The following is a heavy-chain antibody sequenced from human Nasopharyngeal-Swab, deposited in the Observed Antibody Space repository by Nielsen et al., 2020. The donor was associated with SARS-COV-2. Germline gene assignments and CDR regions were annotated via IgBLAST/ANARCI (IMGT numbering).Heavy chain of an antibody. Sequence: SDTLSLTCIVSGYSISSGYYWGWSRQHPGKGLEWIGSIYHSGSTYYNPSFKSRVTISVDTSKNQFSLKLSSVTAADTAVYYCAREGYSYGNNWFDPWGQGTLVTVSS. CDR2: IYHSGST. CDR3: AREGYSYGNNWFDP. J-gene: IGHJ5*02. D-gene: IGHD5-18*01. V-gene: IGHV4-38-2*02. CDR1: GYSISSGYY.